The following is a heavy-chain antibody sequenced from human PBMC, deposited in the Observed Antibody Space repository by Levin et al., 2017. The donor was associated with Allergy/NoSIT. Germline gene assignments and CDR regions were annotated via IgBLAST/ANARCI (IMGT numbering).Heavy chain of an antibody. CDR3: GRDPNGDYLGAFEM. V-gene: IGHV3-23*01. Sequence: GGSLRLSCAASGLTFRNYFMVWVRQAPAKGLEWVSGISASGGGTYYADSVKGQFTVSRDDSKNTLYLEMSSLRAEDTAIYYCGRDPNGDYLGAFEMWGQGTVVTVSS. J-gene: IGHJ3*02. D-gene: IGHD2-8*01. CDR2: ISASGGGT. CDR1: GLTFRNYF.